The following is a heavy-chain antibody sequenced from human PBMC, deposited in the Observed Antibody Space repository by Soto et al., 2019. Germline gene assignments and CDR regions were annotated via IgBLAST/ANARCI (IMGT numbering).Heavy chain of an antibody. J-gene: IGHJ4*02. V-gene: IGHV4-59*01. CDR3: ARVGHSGYDFLDY. CDR1: GGSISSYY. Sequence: SETLSLTCTVSGGSISSYYWSWIRQPRGNGLEWIGYIYYSGSTNYNPSLKSRVTISVDTSKNQFSLKLSSVTAADTAVYYCARVGHSGYDFLDYWGQGTLVTVSS. D-gene: IGHD5-12*01. CDR2: IYYSGST.